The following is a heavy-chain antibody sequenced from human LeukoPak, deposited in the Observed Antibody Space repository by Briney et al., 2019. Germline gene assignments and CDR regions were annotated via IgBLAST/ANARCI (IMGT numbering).Heavy chain of an antibody. D-gene: IGHD5-12*01. J-gene: IGHJ4*02. CDR2: INCSGGTA. CDR3: ARHAYSGYDPFDY. V-gene: IGHV1-46*01. Sequence: ASVKVSCKTSGYTFSSYYIRWVRQAPGQGLEWVGVINCSGGTATYAQKFQGRVTMTRDTSTSTVYMELSSLRSEDTAVYHCARHAYSGYDPFDYWGQGTLVTVSS. CDR1: GYTFSSYY.